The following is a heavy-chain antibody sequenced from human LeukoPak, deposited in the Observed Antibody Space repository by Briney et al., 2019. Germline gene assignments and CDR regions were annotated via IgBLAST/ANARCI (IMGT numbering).Heavy chain of an antibody. CDR2: IYYSGST. CDR1: GGSISSSSYY. Sequence: PSETLSLTCTVSGGSISSSSYYWGWIRQPPGKGLEWIGSIYYSGSTYYNPSLKSRVTISVDTSKNQFSLKVSSVTAADTAMYYCARGDSSGFARPFDRWGQGTLVTVSS. D-gene: IGHD3-22*01. V-gene: IGHV4-39*07. J-gene: IGHJ4*02. CDR3: ARGDSSGFARPFDR.